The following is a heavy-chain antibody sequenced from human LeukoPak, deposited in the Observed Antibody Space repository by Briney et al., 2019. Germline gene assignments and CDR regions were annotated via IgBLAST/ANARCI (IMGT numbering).Heavy chain of an antibody. CDR2: TANKANSYIT. D-gene: IGHD6-19*01. Sequence: PGGSLRLSCTASGFTFSDHYMDWVRQAPGKGLEWVGRTANKANSYITYYAASVKGRFVISTDDSKNSLHLQMNSLKTEDTAVYYCAGRPLSSPHSFDDWGQGTLVTVPS. CDR3: AGRPLSSPHSFDD. J-gene: IGHJ4*02. CDR1: GFTFSDHY. V-gene: IGHV3-72*01.